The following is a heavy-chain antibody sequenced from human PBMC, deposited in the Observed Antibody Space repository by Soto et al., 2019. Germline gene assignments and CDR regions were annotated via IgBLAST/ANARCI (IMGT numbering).Heavy chain of an antibody. V-gene: IGHV4-30-4*01. CDR3: ARAYNGDYIFDY. CDR1: GDSISSGDYY. CDR2: IYYSGST. D-gene: IGHD4-17*01. Sequence: SETLSLTCTVSGDSISSGDYYWSWIRQPPGKGLEWIGCIYYSGSTYYNPSLKSRVTISVDTSKNQFSLKLSSVTAADTAVYYCARAYNGDYIFDYWGQGTLVTVSS. J-gene: IGHJ4*02.